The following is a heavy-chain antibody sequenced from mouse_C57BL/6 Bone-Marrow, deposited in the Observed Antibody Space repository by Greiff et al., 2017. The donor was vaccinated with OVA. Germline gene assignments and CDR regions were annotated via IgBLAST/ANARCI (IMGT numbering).Heavy chain of an antibody. V-gene: IGHV1-53*01. CDR3: ARGHYRVYFDY. CDR2: INPSNGGT. CDR1: GYTFTSYW. Sequence: VKLQESGTELVKPGASVKLSCKASGYTFTSYWMHWVKQRPGQGLEWIGNINPSNGGTNYNEKFKSKATLTVDKSSSTAYMQLSSLTSEDSAVYYCARGHYRVYFDYWGQGTTRTVSS. D-gene: IGHD5-5*01. J-gene: IGHJ2*01.